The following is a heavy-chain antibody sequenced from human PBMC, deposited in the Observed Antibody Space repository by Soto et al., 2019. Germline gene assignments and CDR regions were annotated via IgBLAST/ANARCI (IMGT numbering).Heavy chain of an antibody. CDR2: INHSGST. J-gene: IGHJ4*02. Sequence: QVQLQQWGAGLLKPSETLSLTCAVYGGSFSGYYWSWIRQPPGKGLEWIGEINHSGSTNYNPSLKSRVTISVDTSQTQFSLKLSSVTAADTAVYYCARGRHSYDSSGYFFDYWGQGTLVTVSS. CDR1: GGSFSGYY. CDR3: ARGRHSYDSSGYFFDY. D-gene: IGHD3-22*01. V-gene: IGHV4-34*01.